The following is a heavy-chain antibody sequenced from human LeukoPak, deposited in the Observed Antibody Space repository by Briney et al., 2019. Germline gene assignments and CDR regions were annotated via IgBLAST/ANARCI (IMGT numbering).Heavy chain of an antibody. CDR2: VYYSGSI. D-gene: IGHD1-26*01. Sequence: SETLSLTCTVSGGSISTYYWSWIRQPPGKGLEWIGYVYYSGSIYYNPSLQSRVTISVDTSKNRFSLKLSSMTAADTAVYYCARHGTGYFDYWGQGTLVTVSS. V-gene: IGHV4-59*08. CDR1: GGSISTYY. J-gene: IGHJ4*02. CDR3: ARHGTGYFDY.